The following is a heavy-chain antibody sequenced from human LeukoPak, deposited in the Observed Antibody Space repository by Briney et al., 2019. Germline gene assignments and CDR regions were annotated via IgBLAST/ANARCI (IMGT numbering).Heavy chain of an antibody. CDR3: ARDPTATYYDFWSGYYYGDNWFDP. D-gene: IGHD3-3*01. V-gene: IGHV4-61*02. Sequence: SETLSLTCTVSGGSISSGSYYWSWIRQPAGKGLEWVGRIYTSGSTNYNPSLKSRVTISVDTSKNQFSLKLSSVTAADTAVYYCARDPTATYYDFWSGYYYGDNWFDPWGQGTLVTVSS. CDR1: GGSISSGSYY. CDR2: IYTSGST. J-gene: IGHJ5*02.